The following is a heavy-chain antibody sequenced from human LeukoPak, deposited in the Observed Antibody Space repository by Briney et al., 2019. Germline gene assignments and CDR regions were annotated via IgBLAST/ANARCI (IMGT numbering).Heavy chain of an antibody. CDR1: GFTFSDYY. CDR3: ASGSGGSYYFDY. Sequence: PGGSLRLSCAASGFTFSDYYMSWIRQAPGKGLEWVSYISGSGHNIYYTDSVKGRFTISRDNAKNSLYLQMISLRAEDTAVYYCASGSGGSYYFDYWGQGTLVTFSS. J-gene: IGHJ4*02. CDR2: ISGSGHNI. V-gene: IGHV3-11*01. D-gene: IGHD2-15*01.